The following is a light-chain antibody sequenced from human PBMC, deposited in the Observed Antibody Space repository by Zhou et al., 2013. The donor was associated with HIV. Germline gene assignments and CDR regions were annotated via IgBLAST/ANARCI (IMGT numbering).Light chain of an antibody. Sequence: IQLTQSPSSLSASVGDRVTITCRASQGINSYLAWYQQRPGKAPKLLIYKSSTLHSGVPSRFSASGFGTEFTLTINSLQPDDFATYYCLHYLSYSDFTFGPGTKVDIK. CDR2: KSS. J-gene: IGKJ3*01. CDR3: LHYLSYSDFT. V-gene: IGKV1-9*01. CDR1: QGINSY.